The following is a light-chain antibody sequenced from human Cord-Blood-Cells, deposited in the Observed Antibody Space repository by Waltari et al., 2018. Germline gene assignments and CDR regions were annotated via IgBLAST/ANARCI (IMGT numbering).Light chain of an antibody. Sequence: QPVSTQPPSASGTPGQRLSIFCSGRISIIGRKYVNWYQQLPGTAPKLLIYRNNQRPSGVPDRFSGSKSGTSASLAISGLRSEDEADYYCAAWDDSLSGWVFGGGTKLTVL. V-gene: IGLV1-47*01. CDR3: AAWDDSLSGWV. CDR1: ISIIGRKY. J-gene: IGLJ3*02. CDR2: RNN.